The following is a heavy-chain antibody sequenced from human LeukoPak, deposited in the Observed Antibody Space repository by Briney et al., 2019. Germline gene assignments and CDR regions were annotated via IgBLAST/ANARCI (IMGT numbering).Heavy chain of an antibody. CDR1: GFTFSSYA. D-gene: IGHD1/OR15-1a*01. CDR2: ISGSGGST. Sequence: PGGSLRLSCAASGFTFSSYAMSWVRQAPGKGLEWVSAISGSGGSTYYADSVKGRFTISRDNSKNTLYLQTNSLRAEDTAVYYCAKNRIRTNLNWFDPWGQGTLVTVSS. CDR3: AKNRIRTNLNWFDP. J-gene: IGHJ5*02. V-gene: IGHV3-23*01.